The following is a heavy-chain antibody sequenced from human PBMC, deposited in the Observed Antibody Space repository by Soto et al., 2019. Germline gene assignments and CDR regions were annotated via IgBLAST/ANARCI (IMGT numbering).Heavy chain of an antibody. J-gene: IGHJ4*02. Sequence: GASVKVSCKASSNTLSSYGISWVRQAPGQGLEWMGWVSANKGNTNYARKFQGRVTMTADTSTSTAYLELRSLISDDTAVYYCATRRGAYAVLAYWGQGTLVTVS. CDR1: SNTLSSYG. CDR2: VSANKGNT. V-gene: IGHV1-18*04. D-gene: IGHD1-26*01. CDR3: ATRRGAYAVLAY.